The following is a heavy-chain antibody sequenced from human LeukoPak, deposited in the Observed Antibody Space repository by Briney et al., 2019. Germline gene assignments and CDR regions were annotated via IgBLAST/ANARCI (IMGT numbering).Heavy chain of an antibody. V-gene: IGHV4-30-4*08. J-gene: IGHJ4*02. CDR1: GGSINTSDYY. D-gene: IGHD2-15*01. CDR2: IFYSGNT. Sequence: SQTLSLTCTVSGGSINTSDYYWSWIRQPPGKGLEWIGYIFYSGNTYYNPSLKSRVIISVDTSKNQFSLKLSSVTAADTAVYYCARENVDSTPGRSRPYYFDYWGQGTLVTVSS. CDR3: ARENVDSTPGRSRPYYFDY.